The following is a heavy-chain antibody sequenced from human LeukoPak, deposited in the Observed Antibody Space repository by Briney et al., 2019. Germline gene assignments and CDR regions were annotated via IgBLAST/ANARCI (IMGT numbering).Heavy chain of an antibody. J-gene: IGHJ3*02. CDR2: IYYSGST. CDR1: GGSISSYY. D-gene: IGHD6-19*01. CDR3: ARHSERWLGAFDI. Sequence: SETLSLTCTVSGGSISSYYWSWIRQPPGKGLEWIGYIYYSGSTNYNPSLKSRVTISVDTSKNQFSLKLSSVTAADTAAYYCARHSERWLGAFDIWGQGTMVTVSS. V-gene: IGHV4-59*08.